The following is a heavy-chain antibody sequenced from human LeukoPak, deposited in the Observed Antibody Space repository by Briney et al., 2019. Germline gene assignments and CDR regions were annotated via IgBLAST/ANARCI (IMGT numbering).Heavy chain of an antibody. D-gene: IGHD3-22*01. CDR1: GGSFSGYY. J-gene: IGHJ5*02. Sequence: SETLSLTCAVYGGSFSGYYWSWIRQPPGKGLEWIGEINHSGSTNYNPSLKSRVTISVDTSKNQFSLKLSSVTAADTAVYYCARGRYDSSGYYRARFDPWGQGTLVNVSS. CDR2: INHSGST. CDR3: ARGRYDSSGYYRARFDP. V-gene: IGHV4-34*01.